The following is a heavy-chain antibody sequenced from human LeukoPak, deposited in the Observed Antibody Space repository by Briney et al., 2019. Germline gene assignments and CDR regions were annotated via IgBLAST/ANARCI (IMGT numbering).Heavy chain of an antibody. V-gene: IGHV4-4*07. CDR2: IYISGSGST. Sequence: SETLSLTCTVSGGSISSYYWSWIRQPAGKGLEWIGRIYISGSGSTNYNPSLKSRVTMSVDTSKNQFSLKLSSGTAADTAVYYCARDKRVAVAGTYIYYYYTDVWGNGTTVTISS. D-gene: IGHD6-19*01. CDR3: ARDKRVAVAGTYIYYYYTDV. J-gene: IGHJ6*03. CDR1: GGSISSYY.